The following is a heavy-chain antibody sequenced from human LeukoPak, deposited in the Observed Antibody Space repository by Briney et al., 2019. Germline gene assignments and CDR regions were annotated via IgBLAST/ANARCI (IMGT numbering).Heavy chain of an antibody. CDR3: ARAGGAVAGTIFDY. CDR2: IYYSGST. J-gene: IGHJ4*02. D-gene: IGHD6-19*01. CDR1: GGSISSYY. Sequence: PSETLSLTCTVSGGSISSYYWSWIRQPPGKGLEWIGYIYYSGSTNYNPSLKSRVTISVDTSKKQFSLKLTSVTAADTAVYYCARAGGAVAGTIFDYWGQGTLVTVSS. V-gene: IGHV4-59*01.